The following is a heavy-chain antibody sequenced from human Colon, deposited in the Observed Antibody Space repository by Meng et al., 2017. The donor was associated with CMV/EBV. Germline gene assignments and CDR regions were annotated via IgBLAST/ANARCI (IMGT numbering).Heavy chain of an antibody. Sequence: GGSLRLSCAASGFIFSSYSMNWVRQAPGKGLEWVSSISSSSYIYYADSVKGRFTISRDNAKNSLFLQMNSLRAEDTAVHYCARDLCTSTSCSNYYYYGMDVWGQGTTVTVSS. CDR1: GFIFSSYS. D-gene: IGHD2-2*01. J-gene: IGHJ6*02. CDR2: ISSSSYI. CDR3: ARDLCTSTSCSNYYYYGMDV. V-gene: IGHV3-21*01.